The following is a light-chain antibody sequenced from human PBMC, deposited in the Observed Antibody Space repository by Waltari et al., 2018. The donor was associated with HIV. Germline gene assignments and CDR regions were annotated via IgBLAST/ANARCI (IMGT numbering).Light chain of an antibody. V-gene: IGKV1-5*03. CDR2: KAS. CDR3: QQYNTYSRT. CDR1: QSISGL. Sequence: DIQMTQSPSTLSASVGDRVAITCRASQSISGLLAWYQQKPGKAPNLLIYKASTLESGVPSRFSGSGSGTEFTLTTSSLQPDDFATYYCQQYNTYSRTFGQGTKVEIK. J-gene: IGKJ1*01.